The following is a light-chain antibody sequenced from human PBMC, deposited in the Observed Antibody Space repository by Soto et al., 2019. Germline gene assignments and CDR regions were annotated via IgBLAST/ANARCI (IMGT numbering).Light chain of an antibody. Sequence: QSVLTQPPSASGTPGQGVAISCSGSSSNMGSNTVNWYQHLPGTAPKLLIYNDNQRPSGVPDRFFGSKSGTSASLAITGLQSEDEADYYCAAWDGSLNHIVFGGGTKVTVL. V-gene: IGLV1-44*01. J-gene: IGLJ2*01. CDR2: NDN. CDR1: SSNMGSNT. CDR3: AAWDGSLNHIV.